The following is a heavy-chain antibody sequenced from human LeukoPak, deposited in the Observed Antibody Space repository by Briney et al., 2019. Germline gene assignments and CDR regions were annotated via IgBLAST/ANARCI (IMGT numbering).Heavy chain of an antibody. CDR3: AKANHYGNYLDY. J-gene: IGHJ4*02. Sequence: PGGSLRLSCAASGFTFDDYAMYWVRQAPGKGLEWVSGISWNSGSVGYADCVKGRFTISRDNAKDSLYLQMNSLRAEDTALHYCAKANHYGNYLDYWGQGTLVTVSS. V-gene: IGHV3-9*01. CDR1: GFTFDDYA. CDR2: ISWNSGSV. D-gene: IGHD4-17*01.